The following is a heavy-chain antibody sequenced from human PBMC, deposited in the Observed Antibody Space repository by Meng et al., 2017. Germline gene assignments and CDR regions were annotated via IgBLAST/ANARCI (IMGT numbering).Heavy chain of an antibody. CDR2: INHSGST. Sequence: GAGLLEPSESLSLNFTCYCGSFSGFSWSWIRHPPGKGLELIGEINHSGSTNYNPSLKSRVTISVDTSKNQFSLKLSSVTAADTAVYYCARGGYSSSGGSRYEYFQHWGQGTLVTVSS. D-gene: IGHD6-13*01. J-gene: IGHJ1*01. CDR1: CGSFSGFS. V-gene: IGHV4-34*01. CDR3: ARGGYSSSGGSRYEYFQH.